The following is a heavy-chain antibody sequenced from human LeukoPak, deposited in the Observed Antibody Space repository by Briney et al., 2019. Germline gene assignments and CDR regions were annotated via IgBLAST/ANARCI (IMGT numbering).Heavy chain of an antibody. CDR2: IYSGGST. Sequence: PGGSLRLSCAASGFTVSSNYMSWVRQAPGKGLEWVSVIYSGGSTYYADSVKGRFTISRDNSKNTLYLQMNSLRAEDTAVYYCASSSHYYDSSGYPFDYWGQGTLVTVSS. V-gene: IGHV3-66*01. CDR3: ASSSHYYDSSGYPFDY. J-gene: IGHJ4*02. CDR1: GFTVSSNY. D-gene: IGHD3-22*01.